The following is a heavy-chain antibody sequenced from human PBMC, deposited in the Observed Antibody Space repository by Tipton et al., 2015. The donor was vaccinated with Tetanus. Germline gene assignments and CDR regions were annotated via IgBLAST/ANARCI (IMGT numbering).Heavy chain of an antibody. V-gene: IGHV4-61*01. CDR1: GGSVSSGSYY. CDR3: ARIHDFWSGYFDF. D-gene: IGHD3-3*01. J-gene: IGHJ4*02. CDR2: ILYGKST. Sequence: TLSLTCTVSGGSVSSGSYYRSWVRQPPGKGLEYIGYILYGKSTHYNPSLKSRLSMSADPAKNQFSLRLTSVTVADTAVYYCARIHDFWSGYFDFWGQGTPVTVSP.